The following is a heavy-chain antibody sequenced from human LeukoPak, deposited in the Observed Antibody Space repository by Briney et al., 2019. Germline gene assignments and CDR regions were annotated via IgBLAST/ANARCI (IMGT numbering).Heavy chain of an antibody. J-gene: IGHJ4*02. Sequence: SGTLSLTCAVSGGSISSSNWWSWVRQPPGKGLEWIGEIYHSGSTNYNPSLKSQVTISVDKSKNQFSLKLSSVTAADTAVYYCAGNSGYDAAPKDYWGQGTLVTVSS. V-gene: IGHV4-4*02. CDR1: GGSISSSNW. CDR3: AGNSGYDAAPKDY. D-gene: IGHD5-12*01. CDR2: IYHSGST.